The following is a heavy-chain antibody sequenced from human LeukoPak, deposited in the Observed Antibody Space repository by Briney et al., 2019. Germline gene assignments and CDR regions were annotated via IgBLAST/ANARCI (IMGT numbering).Heavy chain of an antibody. Sequence: GGSLRLSCTASGFTFGDYAMSWFRQAPGKGLEWVGFIRSKAYGGTTEYAASVKGRFTISRDDSKSIAYLQMNSLKTEDTAVYYCTRDYGGDFDRLWFGESFFDYWGQGTLVTVSS. J-gene: IGHJ4*02. V-gene: IGHV3-49*03. CDR1: GFTFGDYA. CDR2: IRSKAYGGTT. D-gene: IGHD3-10*01. CDR3: TRDYGGDFDRLWFGESFFDY.